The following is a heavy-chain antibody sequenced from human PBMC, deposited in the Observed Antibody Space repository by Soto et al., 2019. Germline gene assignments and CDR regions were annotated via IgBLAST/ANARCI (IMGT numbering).Heavy chain of an antibody. CDR2: IIPIFGTA. D-gene: IGHD2-2*01. CDR1: GGTFSSYA. V-gene: IGHV1-69*01. Sequence: QVQLVQSGAEVKKPGSSVKVSCKASGGTFSSYAISWVRQAPGQGLEWMGGIIPIFGTANYAQKFQGRVTITADESTSTAYMELSSLRAEDTAVYYCARAPREVVVVPAPQIGYYYGMDVWGQGTTFTVSS. CDR3: ARAPREVVVVPAPQIGYYYGMDV. J-gene: IGHJ6*02.